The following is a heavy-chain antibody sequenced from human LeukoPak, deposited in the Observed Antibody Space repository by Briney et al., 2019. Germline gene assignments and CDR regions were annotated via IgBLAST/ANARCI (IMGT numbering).Heavy chain of an antibody. CDR2: ISASGGST. D-gene: IGHD7-27*01. Sequence: GGSLRLSCAASGFTFSSYAMSWVRQAPGKGLEWVSAISASGGSTYYVDSVKGRFTISRDTSKNTLYLQMSSLGAEDTAIYYCAKDRPLDWGYYFDYWGQGTLVTVSS. CDR1: GFTFSSYA. J-gene: IGHJ4*02. CDR3: AKDRPLDWGYYFDY. V-gene: IGHV3-23*01.